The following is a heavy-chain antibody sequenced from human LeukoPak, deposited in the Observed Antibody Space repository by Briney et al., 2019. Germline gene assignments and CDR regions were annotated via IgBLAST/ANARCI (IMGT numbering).Heavy chain of an antibody. J-gene: IGHJ4*02. CDR1: GGTFSSYA. D-gene: IGHD3-9*01. V-gene: IGHV1-69*05. CDR2: IIPIFGSA. Sequence: SVKVTFKSSGGTFSSYAISWLRQPPGQGLEWMGGIIPIFGSANYAQKFQGRVTITTDESTSTAYMELRSLRSDDTAVYYCARGDDIVTCYFRGFDYWGQGTLVTVSS. CDR3: ARGDDIVTCYFRGFDY.